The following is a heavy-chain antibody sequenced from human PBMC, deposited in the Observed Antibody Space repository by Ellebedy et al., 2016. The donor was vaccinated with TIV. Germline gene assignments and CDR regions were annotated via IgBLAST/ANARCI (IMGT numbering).Heavy chain of an antibody. CDR2: LYSGGNT. Sequence: GGSLRLSCAASGLTVSSNYMSWVRQAPGKGLEWVSILYSGGNTYYADSVQGRFTISRDNSKNTLYLQMNSLRVEDTAVYYCARWELDSATYYYLDQWGQGALVTVSS. J-gene: IGHJ4*02. D-gene: IGHD1-26*01. CDR1: GLTVSSNY. V-gene: IGHV3-66*01. CDR3: ARWELDSATYYYLDQ.